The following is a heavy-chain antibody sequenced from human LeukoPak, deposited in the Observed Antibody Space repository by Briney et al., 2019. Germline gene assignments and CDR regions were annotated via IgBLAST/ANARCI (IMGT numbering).Heavy chain of an antibody. J-gene: IGHJ3*02. V-gene: IGHV3-7*04. CDR3: ARGSSGAFDI. CDR2: IKPDGSEK. Sequence: PGGSLRLSCAASGFTFSSCWMDWVRQAPGKGLQWVATIKPDGSEKYYVDSVKGRFTISRDNAKNSLDLQMSSLRAEDTAVYYCARGSSGAFDIWGQGATVTVSS. CDR1: GFTFSSCW.